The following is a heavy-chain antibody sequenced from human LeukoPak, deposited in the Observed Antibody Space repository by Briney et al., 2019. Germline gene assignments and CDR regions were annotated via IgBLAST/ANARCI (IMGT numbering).Heavy chain of an antibody. CDR1: GFTFSSYE. CDR3: ARDRLPSHQDDFDY. V-gene: IGHV3-48*03. Sequence: GGSLRLSCAASGFTFSSYEMNWVRQAPGKGLEWVSYISSSGSTIYYADSVKGRFTISRDNAKNSLYLQMNSLRAEDTAVYYCARDRLPSHQDDFDYWGQGTLVTVSS. CDR2: ISSSGSTI. J-gene: IGHJ4*02. D-gene: IGHD3-3*01.